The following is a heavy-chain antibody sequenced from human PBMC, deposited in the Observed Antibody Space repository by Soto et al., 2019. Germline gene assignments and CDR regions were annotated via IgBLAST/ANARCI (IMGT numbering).Heavy chain of an antibody. V-gene: IGHV6-1*01. CDR1: GDSVSSNSAA. D-gene: IGHD6-13*01. J-gene: IGHJ6*02. CDR3: AGAGTRGNYYYYGMDV. Sequence: SQTLSLTCAISGDSVSSNSAAWNWIRQSPSRGLEWLGRTYYRSKWYNDYAVSVKSRITINPDTSKNQSSLQLNSVTPEDTAVYYCAGAGTRGNYYYYGMDVWGQGTTVTVSS. CDR2: TYYRSKWYN.